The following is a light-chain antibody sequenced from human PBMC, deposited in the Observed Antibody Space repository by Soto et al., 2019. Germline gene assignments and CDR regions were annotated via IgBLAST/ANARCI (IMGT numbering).Light chain of an antibody. CDR2: GAS. J-gene: IGKJ4*01. V-gene: IGKV3-20*01. CDR3: QQYGSSPLT. Sequence: EIVLTQSPGTLSLSPGERATLSCRASQSVRSSYLAWYQQKPGQAPRLLIYGASTRATGIPDRFSGSGSGTDFTFTISRLESEDFAVYFCQQYGSSPLTFGVGTKVEIK. CDR1: QSVRSSY.